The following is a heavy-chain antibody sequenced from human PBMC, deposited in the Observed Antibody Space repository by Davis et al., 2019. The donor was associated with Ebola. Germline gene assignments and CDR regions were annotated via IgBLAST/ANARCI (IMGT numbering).Heavy chain of an antibody. CDR1: AASISGYF. CDR3: ARRGSSGRSFDY. CDR2: VHYTGRA. J-gene: IGHJ4*02. Sequence: PSETLSLTCSVSAASISGYFWSWIRQPPGNGLEWIAFVHYTGRASYNPSLKSRATISVDTSKNQFSLKLSSVTAADTAVYYCARRGSSGRSFDYWGQGTLVTVSS. V-gene: IGHV4-59*08. D-gene: IGHD6-6*01.